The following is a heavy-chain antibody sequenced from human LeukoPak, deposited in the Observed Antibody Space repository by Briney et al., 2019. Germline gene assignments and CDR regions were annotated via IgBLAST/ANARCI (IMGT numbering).Heavy chain of an antibody. V-gene: IGHV3-30*18. CDR3: AKDRIWVGVMFASLGD. CDR2: ISYDGSNK. Sequence: PGGSLRLSCAASGFTFSSYGMHWVRQAPGKGLEWVAVISYDGSNKYYADSVKGRFTISRDNSKNTLYLQMNSLRAEDTAVYYCAKDRIWVGVMFASLGDWGQGTLVTVSS. J-gene: IGHJ4*02. CDR1: GFTFSSYG. D-gene: IGHD3-16*01.